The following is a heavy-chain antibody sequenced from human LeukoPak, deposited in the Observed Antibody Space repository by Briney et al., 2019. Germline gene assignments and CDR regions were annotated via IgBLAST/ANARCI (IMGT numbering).Heavy chain of an antibody. Sequence: SETLSLTCAVSGGSISNYYWSWIRQPPGKGLEWIGYIYYSGSTHYNPSLKSRVTISIDTSKNQFSLKLSSVTAADTAVYYCARVKYTSSGDAFDIWGQGTMVTVSS. V-gene: IGHV4-30-4*08. CDR2: IYYSGST. J-gene: IGHJ3*02. CDR1: GGSISNYY. CDR3: ARVKYTSSGDAFDI. D-gene: IGHD3-10*01.